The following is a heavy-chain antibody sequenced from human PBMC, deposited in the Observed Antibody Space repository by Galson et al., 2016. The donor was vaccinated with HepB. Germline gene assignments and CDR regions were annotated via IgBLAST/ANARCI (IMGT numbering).Heavy chain of an antibody. CDR2: TSSDGSNE. CDR1: GVIFSDHA. CDR3: GKGGTGIAVPVDL. Sequence: SLRLSCAISGVIFSDHAMHWVRQAPGRGLEWVAATSSDGSNEYYVDSVKGRFAISRDNSKNTLYLQMNSLRGEDTAVYYCGKGGTGIAVPVDLWGEGTLVTVSS. J-gene: IGHJ5*02. V-gene: IGHV3-30*18. D-gene: IGHD1-1*01.